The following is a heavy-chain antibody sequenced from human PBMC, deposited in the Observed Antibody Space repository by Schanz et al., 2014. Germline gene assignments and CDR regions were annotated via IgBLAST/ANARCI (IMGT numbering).Heavy chain of an antibody. CDR3: AKDHVATTEYDYHLDYLDV. J-gene: IGHJ6*03. Sequence: QVQLVQSGAEVKKPGASVKVSCKASGYTFSSYGITWVRQAPGQGLEWMGWINGYNGHALYAQKLQGRVTMTTDTSTSTSNMELTSLRFDDTAEYYCAKDHVATTEYDYHLDYLDVWATGITVIVSS. D-gene: IGHD1-1*01. CDR2: INGYNGHA. V-gene: IGHV1-18*01. CDR1: GYTFSSYG.